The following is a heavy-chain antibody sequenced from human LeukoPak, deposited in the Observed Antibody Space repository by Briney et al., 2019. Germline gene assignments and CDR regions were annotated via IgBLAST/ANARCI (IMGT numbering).Heavy chain of an antibody. CDR3: ARHITDSGSSFDL. J-gene: IGHJ2*01. CDR2: IHSVGYS. V-gene: IGHV4-59*08. CDR1: DDSISSFY. Sequence: SETLSLTCTVSDDSISSFYWGWIRQPPGKGLEWIAYIHSVGYSNYNPSLKSRVSMSIDTSKKQFSLKLISVTATDTAVYYCARHITDSGSSFDLWSRGTLVTVSS. D-gene: IGHD3-10*01.